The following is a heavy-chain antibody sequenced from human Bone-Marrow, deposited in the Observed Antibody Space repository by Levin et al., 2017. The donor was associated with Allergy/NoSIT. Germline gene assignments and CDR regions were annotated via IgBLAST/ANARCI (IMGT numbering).Heavy chain of an antibody. V-gene: IGHV3-23*01. Sequence: PGGSLRLSCAASGFTFNNYAMSWVRQAPGKGLEWVSGISGSGGTTPYADSVKGRFTISRDTSENTLYLQMKSLRPEDTAVYYCAKTNVYDFWYGYHQFARFDPWGQGTLVTVSS. CDR2: ISGSGGTT. CDR1: GFTFNNYA. CDR3: AKTNVYDFWYGYHQFARFDP. D-gene: IGHD3-3*01. J-gene: IGHJ5*02.